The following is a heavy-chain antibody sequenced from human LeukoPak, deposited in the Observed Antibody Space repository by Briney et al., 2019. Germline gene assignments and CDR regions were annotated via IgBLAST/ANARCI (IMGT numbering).Heavy chain of an antibody. V-gene: IGHV3-30*18. CDR2: ISYDGSNK. CDR1: GFTFSSYG. CDR3: AKVLVTAISPFDY. J-gene: IGHJ4*02. D-gene: IGHD2-21*02. Sequence: PGRSLRLSCAASGFTFSSYGMHWVRQAPGKGLEWVAVISYDGSNKYYADSVKGRFTLSRDNSKNTPYLQMNRLRAEDTAVYYCAKVLVTAISPFDYWGQGNLVTVSS.